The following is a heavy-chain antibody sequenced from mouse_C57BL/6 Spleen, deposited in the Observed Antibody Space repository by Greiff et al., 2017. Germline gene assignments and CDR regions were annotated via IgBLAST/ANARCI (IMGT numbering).Heavy chain of an antibody. CDR2: IRLKSDNYAT. CDR1: GFTFSNYW. V-gene: IGHV6-3*01. J-gene: IGHJ1*03. D-gene: IGHD3-1*01. Sequence: EVQLQESGGGLVQPGGSMKLSCVASGFTFSNYWMNWVRQSPEKGLEWVAQIRLKSDNYATHYAESVKGRFTISRDDSKSSVYLQMNNLRAEDTGIYYCTGRAEEYFDVWGTGTTVTVSS. CDR3: TGRAEEYFDV.